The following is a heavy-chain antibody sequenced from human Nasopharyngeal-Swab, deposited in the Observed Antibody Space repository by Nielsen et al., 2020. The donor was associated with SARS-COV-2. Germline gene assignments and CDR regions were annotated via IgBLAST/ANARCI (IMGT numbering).Heavy chain of an antibody. V-gene: IGHV3-15*01. CDR1: GFTFSNAW. CDR2: IKSKTDGGTT. D-gene: IGHD4-17*01. CDR3: TTDLHDYGDYDY. Sequence: ESLKISCAASGFTFSNAWMSWVRQAPGKGLEWVGRIKSKTDGGTTDYAAPVKGRFTISRDDSKNTLYLQMNSLKTEDTAVYYCTTDLHDYGDYDYWGQGTLVTVSS. J-gene: IGHJ4*02.